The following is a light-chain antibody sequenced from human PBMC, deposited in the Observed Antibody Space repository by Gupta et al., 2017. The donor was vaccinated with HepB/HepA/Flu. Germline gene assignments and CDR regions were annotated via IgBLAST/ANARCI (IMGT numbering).Light chain of an antibody. Sequence: SYELTQPPSVSVSLGQMARITCSGEALPKKYAYWYQQKPGQFPVLVIYKDSERTSGIPERFSGSSSGTTATLTISGVQAEDEADYYCLSEDSSGISGVFGQGTKVTIL. CDR3: LSEDSSGISGV. J-gene: IGLJ3*02. V-gene: IGLV3-16*01. CDR1: ALPKKY. CDR2: KDS.